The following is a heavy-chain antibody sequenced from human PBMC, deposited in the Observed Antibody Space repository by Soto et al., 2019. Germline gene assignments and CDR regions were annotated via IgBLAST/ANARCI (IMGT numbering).Heavy chain of an antibody. Sequence: QVQLVQSGAEVKKPGSSVKVSCKASGGTFSSYAISWVRQAPGQGLEWMGGIIPIFGTANYAQKFQGRVTITADESTSTANMELSSLRSEDTAVYYCARERAVVVTATQYNWFDPWGQGTLVTVSS. CDR1: GGTFSSYA. V-gene: IGHV1-69*01. J-gene: IGHJ5*02. D-gene: IGHD2-21*02. CDR3: ARERAVVVTATQYNWFDP. CDR2: IIPIFGTA.